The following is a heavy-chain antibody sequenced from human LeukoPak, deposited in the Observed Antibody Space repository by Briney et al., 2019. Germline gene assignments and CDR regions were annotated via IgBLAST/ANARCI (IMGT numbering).Heavy chain of an antibody. D-gene: IGHD6-19*01. J-gene: IGHJ4*02. CDR3: AREGSSGWLY. Sequence: SGTLSLTCAAYGLSFSGYYWSWIRQPPGKGLEWIGEINHSGSTNYNPSLKSRVTISVDTSKNQFSLKLSSVTAADTAVYYCAREGSSGWLYWGQGTLVTVSS. V-gene: IGHV4-34*01. CDR1: GLSFSGYY. CDR2: INHSGST.